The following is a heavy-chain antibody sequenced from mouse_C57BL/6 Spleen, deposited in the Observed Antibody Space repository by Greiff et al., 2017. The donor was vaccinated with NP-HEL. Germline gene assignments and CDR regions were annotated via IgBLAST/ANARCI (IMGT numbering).Heavy chain of an antibody. CDR3: AKRGYDYDYFAY. Sequence: VKVVESGPGLVQPSQSLSITCTVSGFSLTSYGVHWVRQSPGKGLEWLGVIWRGGSTDYNAPFMSRLSITKDNSKSQVFIKMNSLQADDTAIYYCAKRGYDYDYFAYWGQGTLVTVSA. J-gene: IGHJ3*01. V-gene: IGHV2-5*01. CDR2: IWRGGST. D-gene: IGHD2-4*01. CDR1: GFSLTSYG.